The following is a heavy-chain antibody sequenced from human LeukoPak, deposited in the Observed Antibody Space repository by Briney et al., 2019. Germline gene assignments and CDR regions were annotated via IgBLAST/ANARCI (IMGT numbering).Heavy chain of an antibody. CDR3: ARGGSYYSSALSY. CDR2: IDSDGSST. J-gene: IGHJ4*02. CDR1: GFTFSSYG. Sequence: GGSLRLSCAASGFTFSSYGMHWVRQAPGKGLVWVSRIDSDGSSTSYADSVKGRFTISRDNAKNTLYLQMNSLRAEDTAVYYCARGGSYYSSALSYWGQGTLVTVSS. D-gene: IGHD1-26*01. V-gene: IGHV3-74*01.